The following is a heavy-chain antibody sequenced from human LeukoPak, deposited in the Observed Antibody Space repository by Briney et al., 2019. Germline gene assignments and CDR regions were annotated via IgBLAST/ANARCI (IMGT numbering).Heavy chain of an antibody. Sequence: GGSLRLSCAASGFTFSSYTFSSYWMSWVRQAPGKGLEWVANIKGAGSEKYYVDSVKGRFTISRDNAKNSLYLQMNSMRAEDTAVYYCARDLGYCSGGTCYSADYFDYWGQGTLVTVSS. D-gene: IGHD2-15*01. CDR3: ARDLGYCSGGTCYSADYFDY. V-gene: IGHV3-7*01. J-gene: IGHJ4*02. CDR2: IKGAGSEK. CDR1: GFTFSSYTFSSYW.